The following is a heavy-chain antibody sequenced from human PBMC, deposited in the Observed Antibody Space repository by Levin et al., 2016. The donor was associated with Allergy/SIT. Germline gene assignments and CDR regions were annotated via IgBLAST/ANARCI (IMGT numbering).Heavy chain of an antibody. CDR1: GGSFSGYY. V-gene: IGHV4-34*01. D-gene: IGHD6-6*01. CDR3: ARVGSIAARRWFDP. CDR2: INHSGST. Sequence: SETLSLTCAVYGGSFSGYYWSWIRQPPGKGLEWIGEINHSGSTNYNPSLKSRVTISVDTSKNQFSLKLSSVTAADTAVYYCARVGSIAARRWFDPWGQGTLVTVSS. J-gene: IGHJ5*02.